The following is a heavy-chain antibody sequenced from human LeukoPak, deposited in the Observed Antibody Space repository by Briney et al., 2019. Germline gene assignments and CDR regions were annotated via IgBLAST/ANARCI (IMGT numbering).Heavy chain of an antibody. CDR1: GYTFTSYG. CDR3: ARDRKKVNTEHWFDP. J-gene: IGHJ5*02. V-gene: IGHV1-18*01. D-gene: IGHD4-17*01. Sequence: ASVKVSCKASGYTFTSYGISWVRQAPGQGLEWMGWISAYNGNTNYAQKLQGRVTMTTDTSTSTAYMELRSLRSDDTAVYYCARDRKKVNTEHWFDPWGQGTLVTVSS. CDR2: ISAYNGNT.